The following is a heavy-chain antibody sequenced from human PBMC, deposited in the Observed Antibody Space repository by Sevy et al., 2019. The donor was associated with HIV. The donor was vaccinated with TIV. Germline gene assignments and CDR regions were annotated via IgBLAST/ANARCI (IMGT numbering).Heavy chain of an antibody. CDR2: MNPNSGNT. V-gene: IGHV1-8*01. Sequence: ASVKVSCKASGYTFTSYDINWVRQATGQGLEWMGWMNPNSGNTGYAQKFQGRVTMTRNTSISTAYMELSSLRSEDTAVYYCARGRSEYSGYYYWFDPWGQGTLVTVSS. CDR3: ARGRSEYSGYYYWFDP. J-gene: IGHJ5*02. CDR1: GYTFTSYD. D-gene: IGHD5-12*01.